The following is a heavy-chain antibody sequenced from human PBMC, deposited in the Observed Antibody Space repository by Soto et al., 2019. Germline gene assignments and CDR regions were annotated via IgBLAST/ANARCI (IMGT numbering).Heavy chain of an antibody. Sequence: QVKLQESGPGLVKPSETLSLTCTVSGGSVNSDYYYWTWIRQPPGKGLEWIGYIYNSGRTNYNPSLTSRVSTSMDTSRNQFSLKLTSVTAADTAVFYCAREYSNSPEAFDIWGQGSLVTVSS. CDR3: AREYSNSPEAFDI. CDR1: GGSVNSDYYY. V-gene: IGHV4-61*01. J-gene: IGHJ4*02. D-gene: IGHD1-26*01. CDR2: IYNSGRT.